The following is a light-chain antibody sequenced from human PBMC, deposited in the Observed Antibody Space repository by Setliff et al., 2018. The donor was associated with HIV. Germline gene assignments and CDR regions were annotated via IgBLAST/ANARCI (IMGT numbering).Light chain of an antibody. CDR1: SSDVGGYNY. V-gene: IGLV2-11*01. J-gene: IGLJ1*01. CDR2: DVT. CDR3: CSYAGSYTSLYV. Sequence: QSALTQPRSVSGSPGQSVTISCTGTSSDVGGYNYVSWYQHLPGKAPKLMIYDVTKRPSGVPDRFSGSKSGNTASLTISELQSEDEADYYCCSYAGSYTSLYVFGTGTKVTVL.